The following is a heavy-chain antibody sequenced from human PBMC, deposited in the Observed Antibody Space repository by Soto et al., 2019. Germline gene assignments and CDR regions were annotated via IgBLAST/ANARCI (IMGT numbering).Heavy chain of an antibody. J-gene: IGHJ5*02. D-gene: IGHD2-15*01. Sequence: SETLSLTCAVSGGSISSGGYSWSWIRQPPGKGLEWIGYIYHSGSTYYNPSLKSRVTISVDRSKKQFSLKLSSVTAADTAVYYCARKVVAPTHWFDPWGKGTLVTVSS. CDR2: IYHSGST. CDR1: GGSISSGGYS. V-gene: IGHV4-30-2*01. CDR3: ARKVVAPTHWFDP.